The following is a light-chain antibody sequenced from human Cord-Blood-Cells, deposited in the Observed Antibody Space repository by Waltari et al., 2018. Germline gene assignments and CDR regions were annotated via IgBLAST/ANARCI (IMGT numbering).Light chain of an antibody. CDR1: QSVLYSSNNKNY. CDR2: WAS. Sequence: DIVMTQSPDSLAVSLGERATINCKSSQSVLYSSNNKNYLAWYQQKPGQPPKLRIYWASTRESGVPDRFSGSGSGTDFTLTISSLQAADVAVYYCQQYYSTPITFGQGTRLEIK. V-gene: IGKV4-1*01. J-gene: IGKJ5*01. CDR3: QQYYSTPIT.